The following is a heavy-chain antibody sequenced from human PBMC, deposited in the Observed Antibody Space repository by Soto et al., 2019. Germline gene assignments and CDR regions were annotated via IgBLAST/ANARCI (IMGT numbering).Heavy chain of an antibody. CDR2: IIPIFGTA. CDR1: GGTFSSSA. CDR3: ASEGAYYYGSGSYGRRSAPFDY. Sequence: SVKVSCKASGGTFSSSAISWVRQAPGQGLEWMGGIIPIFGTANYAQKFQGRVTITADESTSTAYMELSSLRSEDTAVYYCASEGAYYYGSGSYGRRSAPFDYWGQGTMVTVSS. V-gene: IGHV1-69*13. J-gene: IGHJ4*02. D-gene: IGHD3-10*01.